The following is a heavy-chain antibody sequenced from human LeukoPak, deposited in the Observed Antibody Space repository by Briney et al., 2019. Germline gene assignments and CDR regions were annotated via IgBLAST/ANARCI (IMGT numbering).Heavy chain of an antibody. V-gene: IGHV4-38-2*02. CDR2: IYHSGST. J-gene: IGHJ4*02. D-gene: IGHD1-26*01. CDR1: GYSISSGYY. Sequence: PSETLSLTCTVSGYSISSGYYWGWIRQPPGKGLEWIGSIYHSGSTYYNPSLKSRVTISVDTSKNQFSLKLSSVTAADTAVYYCARANGVGATNWPYYFDYWGQGTLVTVSS. CDR3: ARANGVGATNWPYYFDY.